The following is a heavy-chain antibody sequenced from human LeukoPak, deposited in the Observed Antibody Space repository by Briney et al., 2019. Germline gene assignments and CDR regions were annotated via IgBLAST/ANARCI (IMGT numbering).Heavy chain of an antibody. V-gene: IGHV3-48*03. D-gene: IGHD3-10*01. CDR1: GFTFSSYE. Sequence: GGSLRLSCAASGFTFSSYEMNWVRQAPGKGLEWVSYISSSGSTIYYADSVKGRFTISRDNAKNSLYLQMNSLRAEDTAVYYCARDDFIYYGSGSYTMYYYYYMDVWGKGTTVTVFS. CDR3: ARDDFIYYGSGSYTMYYYYYMDV. CDR2: ISSSGSTI. J-gene: IGHJ6*03.